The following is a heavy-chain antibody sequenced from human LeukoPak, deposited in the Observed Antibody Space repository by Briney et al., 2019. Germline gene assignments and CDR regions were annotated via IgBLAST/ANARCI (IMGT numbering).Heavy chain of an antibody. CDR3: AREGRYCSSTSCYWGTGLYNWFDP. V-gene: IGHV4-61*02. D-gene: IGHD2-2*01. J-gene: IGHJ5*02. Sequence: PSETLSLTCTVSGGSVSSGSYYGSWIRQPAGKGLEWIGRIYTSGSTNYNPSLKSRVTISVDTSKNQFSLKLSSVTAADTAVYYCAREGRYCSSTSCYWGTGLYNWFDPWGQGTLVTVSS. CDR2: IYTSGST. CDR1: GGSVSSGSYY.